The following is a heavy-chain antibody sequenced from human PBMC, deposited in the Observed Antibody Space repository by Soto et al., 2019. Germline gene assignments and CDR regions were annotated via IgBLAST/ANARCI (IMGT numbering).Heavy chain of an antibody. V-gene: IGHV4-39*01. Sequence: QLQLQESGPGLVKPSETLSLTCTVSGGSISSSSYYWGWIRPPPGKGLEWIGSFYYSGSNYYNPSLKSRVTISVDTSKKQFSLKLSSVTAADTAVYYCARLDLYDVVYWGQGTLVTVSS. D-gene: IGHD2-21*01. CDR2: FYYSGSN. J-gene: IGHJ4*02. CDR3: ARLDLYDVVY. CDR1: GGSISSSSYY.